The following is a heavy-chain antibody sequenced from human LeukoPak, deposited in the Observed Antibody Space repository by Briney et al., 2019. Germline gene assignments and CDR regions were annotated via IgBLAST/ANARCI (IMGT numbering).Heavy chain of an antibody. V-gene: IGHV4-61*02. Sequence: PSQTLSLTCTVSGGSISSGSYYWSWIRQPAGKGLEWIGRIYTSGSTNYNPSLKSRVTISVDTSKNQFSLKLSSVTAADTAVYYCARDPVHFVGSIAARSRYYYYMDVWGKGTTVTVSS. D-gene: IGHD6-25*01. CDR1: GGSISSGSYY. CDR2: IYTSGST. J-gene: IGHJ6*03. CDR3: ARDPVHFVGSIAARSRYYYYMDV.